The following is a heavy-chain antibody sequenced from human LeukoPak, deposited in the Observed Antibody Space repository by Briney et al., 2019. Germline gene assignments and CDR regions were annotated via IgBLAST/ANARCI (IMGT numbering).Heavy chain of an antibody. CDR1: GFTFSSYS. Sequence: GGSLRLSCAASGFTFSSYSMNWVRQAPGKGLEWVSYISTSSSPSNYADSVEGRFTISRDNAKNSLYLQMNSLREEDTAVYYCARDLDWAFDYWGQETLVTVSS. V-gene: IGHV3-48*02. CDR2: ISTSSSPS. J-gene: IGHJ4*02. CDR3: ARDLDWAFDY. D-gene: IGHD1-1*01.